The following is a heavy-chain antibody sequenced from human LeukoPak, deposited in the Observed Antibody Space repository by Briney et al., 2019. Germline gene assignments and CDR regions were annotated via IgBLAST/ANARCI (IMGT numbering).Heavy chain of an antibody. CDR2: ISSDGSTT. Sequence: PGGSLRLFCASSGFTFINYWMYWVRQAPGKGLVWVSHISSDGSTTNYADSVKGRFTVFRDNSKSTLYLQMNSLRAEDTAVYYCTRDKYKSFDSWGQGTLVTVSS. CDR1: GFTFINYW. CDR3: TRDKYKSFDS. J-gene: IGHJ4*02. D-gene: IGHD1-1*01. V-gene: IGHV3-74*01.